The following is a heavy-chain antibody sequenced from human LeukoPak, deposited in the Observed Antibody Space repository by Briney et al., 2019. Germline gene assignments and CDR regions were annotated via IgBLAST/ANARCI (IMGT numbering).Heavy chain of an antibody. CDR2: IYPGDSDT. J-gene: IGHJ1*01. CDR1: GYSFTSYW. Sequence: GESLKISCKGSGYSFTSYWIGWVRQMPGKGLEWMGIIYPGDSDTRHSPSFQGQVTISVDKSISTTYPQWSSLKDSDTAMYYCARLAAEYFQHWGQGTLVTVSS. CDR3: ARLAAEYFQH. V-gene: IGHV5-51*01.